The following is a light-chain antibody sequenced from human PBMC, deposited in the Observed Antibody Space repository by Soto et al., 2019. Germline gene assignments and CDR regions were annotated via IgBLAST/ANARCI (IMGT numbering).Light chain of an antibody. CDR2: GAS. CDR3: QVYGTSSKT. J-gene: IGKJ1*01. Sequence: EIVLTQSPGTLSLSPGERATISCRASQSVSNNYLAWYQQKPGQAPRLLIYGASNRATGIPDRFSGSGSGTDFTLTISRLEPEDFAVYFCQVYGTSSKTFGQGTKVDIK. V-gene: IGKV3-20*01. CDR1: QSVSNNY.